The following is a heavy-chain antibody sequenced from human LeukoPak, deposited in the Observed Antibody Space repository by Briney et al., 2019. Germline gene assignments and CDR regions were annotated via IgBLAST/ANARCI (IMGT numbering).Heavy chain of an antibody. Sequence: SETLSLTCTISGGSISSSYWNWIWQPPGKGLELIGSIYYSGNSNYNPSLKSRVTISVDTSKNQFSLKLNSVTAADMAVYYCARDLGTTVVTPDYFDLWGRGTLVTVSS. CDR1: GGSISSSY. V-gene: IGHV4-59*01. J-gene: IGHJ2*01. CDR3: ARDLGTTVVTPDYFDL. CDR2: IYYSGNS. D-gene: IGHD4-23*01.